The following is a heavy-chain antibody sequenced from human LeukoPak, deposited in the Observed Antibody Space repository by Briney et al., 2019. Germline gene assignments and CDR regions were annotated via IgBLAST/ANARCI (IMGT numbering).Heavy chain of an antibody. CDR2: ISGSGGTT. CDR1: GFTFSSYA. V-gene: IGHV3-23*01. CDR3: AKERMTTTSFDF. Sequence: PGGSLRLSCAASGFTFSSYAMNWVRQAPGKGLEGVSDISGSGGTTHYADSVKGRFTISRDNSKNTLYLQMNSLRAEDTAVYYCAKERMTTTSFDFWGQGTLVAVSS. D-gene: IGHD4-11*01. J-gene: IGHJ4*02.